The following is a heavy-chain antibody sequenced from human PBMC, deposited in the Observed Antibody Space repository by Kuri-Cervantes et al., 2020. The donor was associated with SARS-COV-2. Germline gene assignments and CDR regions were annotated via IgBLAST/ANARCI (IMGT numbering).Heavy chain of an antibody. CDR2: IYYSGST. CDR1: GGSTSSYY. V-gene: IGHV4-59*01. Sequence: GSLRLSCSVSGGSTSSYYWSWIRQPPGKGLEWIGYIYYSGSTNYNPSLMSRLTISVDTSKNQFSLKLSSVTAADTALYFCARSGWSSRGVTHFYMDAWGKGTMVTVSS. J-gene: IGHJ6*03. CDR3: ARSGWSSRGVTHFYMDA. D-gene: IGHD6-19*01.